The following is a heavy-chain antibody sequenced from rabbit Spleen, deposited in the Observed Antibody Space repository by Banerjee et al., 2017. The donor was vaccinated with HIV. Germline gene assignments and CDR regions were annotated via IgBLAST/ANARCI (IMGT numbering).Heavy chain of an antibody. Sequence: QSLEESGGDLVKPGASLTLTCTASGFSFSSNYYMCWVRQAPGKGLELIACIATGSSGFTYFATWAKGRFTCSKTSSTAVTLQMTRLTAADTATYFCARDTSGWGEDLWGQGTLVTVS. J-gene: IGHJ3*01. CDR2: IATGSSGFT. V-gene: IGHV1S40*01. CDR3: ARDTSGWGEDL. D-gene: IGHD4-1*01. CDR1: GFSFSSNYY.